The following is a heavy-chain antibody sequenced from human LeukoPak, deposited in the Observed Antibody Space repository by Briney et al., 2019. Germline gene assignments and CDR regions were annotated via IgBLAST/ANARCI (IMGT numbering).Heavy chain of an antibody. CDR1: GFPFSTYS. D-gene: IGHD5-24*01. Sequence: PGGSLRLSCAASGFPFSTYSMNWVRQAPGKGLEWVSSISSDSSYIYYIDSVKGRFTIFRDNAKNSLYLQMNSLRAEDTAVYYCARDYKRFSDYWGQGSLVTVSS. CDR3: ARDYKRFSDY. CDR2: ISSDSSYI. V-gene: IGHV3-21*01. J-gene: IGHJ4*02.